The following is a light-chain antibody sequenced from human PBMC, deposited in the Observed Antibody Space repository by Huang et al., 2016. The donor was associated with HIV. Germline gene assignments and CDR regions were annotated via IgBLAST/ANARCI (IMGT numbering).Light chain of an antibody. V-gene: IGKV1-27*01. CDR3: QKYDSVPRT. CDR2: AAS. Sequence: DIQMTQYPSPLSASVGDRVTITCRASQDINNYLTWYQQKAGQVPKLLIYAASSLQSGVPSRFSGSGSGTDFTLSITSLQPEDVAIYYCQKYDSVPRTFGQGTKVDIK. CDR1: QDINNY. J-gene: IGKJ1*01.